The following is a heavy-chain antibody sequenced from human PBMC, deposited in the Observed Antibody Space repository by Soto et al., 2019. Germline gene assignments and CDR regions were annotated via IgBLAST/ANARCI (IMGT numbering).Heavy chain of an antibody. Sequence: GGSLRLSCAASGFPFSSYGMHWVRQAPGKGLEWVAVIWYDGSNKYYADSVKGRFTISRDNSKNTLYLQMNSLRAEDTAVYYCARGSSIWELLTPFYFQHWGQGTLVTVSS. D-gene: IGHD1-26*01. CDR1: GFPFSSYG. J-gene: IGHJ1*01. CDR3: ARGSSIWELLTPFYFQH. V-gene: IGHV3-33*01. CDR2: IWYDGSNK.